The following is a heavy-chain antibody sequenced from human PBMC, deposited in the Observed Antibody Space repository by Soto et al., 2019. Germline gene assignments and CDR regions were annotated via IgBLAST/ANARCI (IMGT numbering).Heavy chain of an antibody. CDR2: ISYDGSNK. J-gene: IGHJ4*02. D-gene: IGHD1-26*01. V-gene: IGHV3-30*03. Sequence: QVQLVESGGGVVQPGRSLRLSCAASGFTFSSYGMHWVRQAPGKGLEWVAVISYDGSNKYYADSVKGRFTISRDNSKNTLYLQMNSLRAEGTAVYYCAEGRELLGSWGQGTLVTVSS. CDR1: GFTFSSYG. CDR3: AEGRELLGS.